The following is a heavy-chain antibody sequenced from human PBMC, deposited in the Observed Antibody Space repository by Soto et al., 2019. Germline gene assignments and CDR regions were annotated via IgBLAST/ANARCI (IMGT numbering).Heavy chain of an antibody. CDR2: SNSNSGNS. Sequence: ASVKVSCKSCVYTFTRYNINWVRQAPGQGLEWVAGSNSNSGNSDHAQKFQGRLTDTMDESTSTAYMELRSVRSKDMALCSCESSEHSCGYGYWGQGTLVTVSS. CDR1: VYTFTRYN. D-gene: IGHD5-18*01. V-gene: IGHV1-8*03. CDR3: ESSEHSCGYGY. J-gene: IGHJ4*02.